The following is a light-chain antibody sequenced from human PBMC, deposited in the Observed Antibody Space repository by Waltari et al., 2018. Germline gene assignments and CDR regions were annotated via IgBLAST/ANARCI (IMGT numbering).Light chain of an antibody. V-gene: IGLV1-40*01. CDR1: SSNIGAAYH. CDR3: QSYDISLSGWV. J-gene: IGLJ3*02. Sequence: QSVLTQPPAVSGAPGQRVSIFCAGSSSNIGAAYHVNWYQQLPGTAPKLLIYGSINRPSGGPDRFAGSRSDTSASLAITGLQAEDEADYYCQSYDISLSGWVFGGGTKLTVL. CDR2: GSI.